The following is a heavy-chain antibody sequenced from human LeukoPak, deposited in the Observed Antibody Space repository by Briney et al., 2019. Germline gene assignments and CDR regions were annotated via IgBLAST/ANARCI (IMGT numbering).Heavy chain of an antibody. CDR2: IYASGST. D-gene: IGHD5-12*01. CDR3: ARHSGYERD. Sequence: PSDTLSLTCTVSVSGGSISSGDYWWSWIRQPPGKGLEWIGYIYASGSTHYKSSLKSRVSISMDPSKNQFSLKLSSVTAADTAVYYCARHSGYERDWGQGTLVTVSS. V-gene: IGHV4-30-4*02. J-gene: IGHJ4*02. CDR1: GGSISSGDYW.